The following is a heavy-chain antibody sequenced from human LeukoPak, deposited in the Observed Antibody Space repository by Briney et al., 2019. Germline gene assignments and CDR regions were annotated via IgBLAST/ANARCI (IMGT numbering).Heavy chain of an antibody. Sequence: AASVKVSCKASGGTFSSYAISWVRQAPGQGLEWMGWINPNSGGTNYAQKFQGRVTMTRDTSISTAYMELSRLRSDDTAVYYCARDSGYDSPNGMDVWGQGTAVTVSS. CDR1: GGTFSSYA. CDR2: INPNSGGT. CDR3: ARDSGYDSPNGMDV. V-gene: IGHV1-2*02. J-gene: IGHJ6*02. D-gene: IGHD5-12*01.